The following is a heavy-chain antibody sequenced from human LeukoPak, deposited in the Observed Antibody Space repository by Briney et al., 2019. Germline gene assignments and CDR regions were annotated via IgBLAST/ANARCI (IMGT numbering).Heavy chain of an antibody. CDR2: IYYSGNT. J-gene: IGHJ4*02. CDR1: GVSISSSNSY. Sequence: SETLSLTCTVSGVSISSSNSYWGWIRQPPGKGLEWIGSIYYSGNTYYNASLKSQVSISIDTSKNQFSLRLTSVTAADTAVYYCARQTGSGLFILLGGQGTLVTASS. CDR3: ARQTGSGLFILL. D-gene: IGHD3/OR15-3a*01. V-gene: IGHV4-39*01.